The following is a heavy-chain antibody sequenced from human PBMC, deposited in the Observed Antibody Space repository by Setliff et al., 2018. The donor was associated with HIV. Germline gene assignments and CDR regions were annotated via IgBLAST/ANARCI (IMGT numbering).Heavy chain of an antibody. Sequence: ASVKVSCKASGGTCSSYAISWVRQAPGQGLEWMGGIIPIFGTANYAQKFQGRVTITADESTSTAYMELSSLRSEDTAVYYCAPIDPFPHDYSNSSFDYWGQGTLVTVSS. D-gene: IGHD4-4*01. CDR3: APIDPFPHDYSNSSFDY. CDR2: IIPIFGTA. V-gene: IGHV1-69*13. CDR1: GGTCSSYA. J-gene: IGHJ4*02.